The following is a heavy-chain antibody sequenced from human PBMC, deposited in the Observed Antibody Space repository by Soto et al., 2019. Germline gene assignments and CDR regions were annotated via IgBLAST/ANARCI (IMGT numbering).Heavy chain of an antibody. CDR3: ARDGARRIHRFDP. Sequence: SETLSLTCTVSGGSISSGGYYWILIRQHPGKGLEWIGYIYYSGSTYYNPSLKSRVTISVDTSKNQFSLKLSSVTAADTAVYYCARDGARRIHRFDPWGQGTLVTVS. J-gene: IGHJ5*02. CDR2: IYYSGST. D-gene: IGHD6-6*01. CDR1: GGSISSGGYY. V-gene: IGHV4-31*03.